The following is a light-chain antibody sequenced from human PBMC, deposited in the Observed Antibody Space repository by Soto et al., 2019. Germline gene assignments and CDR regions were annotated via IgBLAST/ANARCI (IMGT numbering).Light chain of an antibody. CDR2: AAS. J-gene: IGKJ1*01. Sequence: LHISQSPSSLSASVGDRVTITWRASQSISSWLAWYQQRPGKAPKLLIYAASSLESGVPSRFSGSGSGTEFTLTISSLQPDDFATYYCQQYNSYSRTFGQGTKVDIK. CDR3: QQYNSYSRT. V-gene: IGKV1-5*01. CDR1: QSISSW.